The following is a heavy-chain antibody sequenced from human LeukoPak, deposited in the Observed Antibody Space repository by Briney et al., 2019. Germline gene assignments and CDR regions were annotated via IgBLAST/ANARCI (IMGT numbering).Heavy chain of an antibody. CDR1: GFTFSIYA. V-gene: IGHV3-64*04. CDR2: ISSNGGST. Sequence: GGSLRLSCSASGFTFSIYAMHWVRQAPGKGLEYVSAISSNGGSTYYAGSVKGRFTISRDNSKNTLSLQMNSLRAEDTAVYYCATNVGPRRRYPVLMDVWGQGTTVTVS. J-gene: IGHJ6*02. D-gene: IGHD2-8*01. CDR3: ATNVGPRRRYPVLMDV.